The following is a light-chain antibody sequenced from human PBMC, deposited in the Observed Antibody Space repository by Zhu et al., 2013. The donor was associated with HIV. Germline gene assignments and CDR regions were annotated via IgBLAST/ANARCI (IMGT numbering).Light chain of an antibody. V-gene: IGKV1-39*01. CDR1: QSINSF. Sequence: DIQMTQSPSSLSASVGDRVTITCRASQSINSFLSWFQQKPGKAPNLLIYGASSLQSGVPSRFSGSGFGTDFSLTISSLQPEDFATYYCQQSYGTPLTFGGGTKVES. CDR2: GAS. J-gene: IGKJ4*01. CDR3: QQSYGTPLT.